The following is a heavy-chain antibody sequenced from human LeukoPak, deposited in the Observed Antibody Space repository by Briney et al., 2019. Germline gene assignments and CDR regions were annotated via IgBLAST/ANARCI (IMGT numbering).Heavy chain of an antibody. J-gene: IGHJ4*02. V-gene: IGHV3-7*01. D-gene: IGHD1-1*01. CDR1: GFPFSSYW. CDR3: AKGHTNLDPA. Sequence: GSLRLSCVASGFPFSSYWMTWVRQAPGKGLEWVANIKQDGSKKSYVDSVKGRFTISRDNAKNSLYLQMNSLRAEDTAIYFCAKGHTNLDPAGDQGALVIVSS. CDR2: IKQDGSKK.